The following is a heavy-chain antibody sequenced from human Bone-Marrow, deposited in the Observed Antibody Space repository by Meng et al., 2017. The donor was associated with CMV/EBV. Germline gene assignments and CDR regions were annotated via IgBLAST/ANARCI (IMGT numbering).Heavy chain of an antibody. V-gene: IGHV1-18*01. Sequence: ASVKGSCKASGYTFTSYGISWVRQAPGQGLEWMGWISAYNGNTNYAQKLQGRVTMTTDTSTSTAYMELRSLRSDDTAVYYCARSFYDFWSGYYRLWGQGTLVTVSS. CDR1: GYTFTSYG. J-gene: IGHJ4*02. CDR2: ISAYNGNT. D-gene: IGHD3-3*01. CDR3: ARSFYDFWSGYYRL.